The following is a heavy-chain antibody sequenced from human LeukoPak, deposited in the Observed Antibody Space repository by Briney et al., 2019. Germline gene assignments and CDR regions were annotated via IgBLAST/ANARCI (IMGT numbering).Heavy chain of an antibody. CDR2: IDPENGET. CDR1: GDTLTELS. Sequence: ASVTASCKVSGDTLTELSMYWVRQAPGKGLEWMGGIDPENGETVYAQKFQGRVTMTEDTSTDTAYMELSSLRSEDTAVYYCATGQYCTSSTCAVWGQGTTVAVSS. V-gene: IGHV1-24*01. J-gene: IGHJ6*02. CDR3: ATGQYCTSSTCAV. D-gene: IGHD2-2*01.